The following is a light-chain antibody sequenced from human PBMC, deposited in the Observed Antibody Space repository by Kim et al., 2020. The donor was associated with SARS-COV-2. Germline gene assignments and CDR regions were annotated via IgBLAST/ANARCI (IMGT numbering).Light chain of an antibody. CDR2: GKN. J-gene: IGLJ2*01. CDR1: SLKIYY. V-gene: IGLV3-19*01. CDR3: NSRDTSGNHLVV. Sequence: LGQTVSITCRGDSLKIYYATWYQQKPGQAPVLVIYGKNNRPSGIPDRFSGSSSLITASLTITGAQAEDEADYYCNSRDTSGNHLVVFGGGTQLTVL.